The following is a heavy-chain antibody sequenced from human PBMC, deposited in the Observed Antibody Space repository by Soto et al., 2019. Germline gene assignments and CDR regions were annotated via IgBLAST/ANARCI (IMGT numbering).Heavy chain of an antibody. CDR3: ARGEPRFMEWLLLSEYFDP. J-gene: IGHJ5*02. CDR2: INHSGST. CDR1: GGSFSSYY. Sequence: QVQLQQWGAGLLKPSETLSLTCAVYGGSFSSYYWSWIRQPPGKGLEWIGVINHSGSTNYDPSLQSRVTVSIDTSKNQVSLTLSSVTAADTAVYYCARGEPRFMEWLLLSEYFDPWGQGTLVTVSS. D-gene: IGHD3-3*01. V-gene: IGHV4-34*01.